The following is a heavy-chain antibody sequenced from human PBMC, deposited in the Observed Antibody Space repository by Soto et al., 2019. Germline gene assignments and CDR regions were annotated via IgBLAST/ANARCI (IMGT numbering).Heavy chain of an antibody. CDR1: GFICSSYD. V-gene: IGHV3-23*01. CDR3: AKATATGGGAFDI. J-gene: IGHJ3*02. Sequence: GGSLRLSCAASGFICSSYDMSWVRQAPGKGLEWVSTILVDGRTFYVDSVKGRFTISRDSSQNTVYLQMNSLTVGDTALYYCAKATATGGGAFDICGQGTMVTVSS. D-gene: IGHD2-8*02. CDR2: ILVDGRT.